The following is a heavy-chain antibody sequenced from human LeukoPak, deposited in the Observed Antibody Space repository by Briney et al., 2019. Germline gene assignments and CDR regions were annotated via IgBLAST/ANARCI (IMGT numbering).Heavy chain of an antibody. CDR2: ISAYNGNT. J-gene: IGHJ4*02. CDR3: ARDHGGGYYDILTGYLDY. Sequence: ASVKVSCKASGYTFISYGISWVRQAPGQGLEWMGWISAYNGNTNYAQKLQGRVTMTTDTSTSTAYMELRSLRSDDTAVYYCARDHGGGYYDILTGYLDYWGQGTLVTVSS. V-gene: IGHV1-18*01. D-gene: IGHD3-9*01. CDR1: GYTFISYG.